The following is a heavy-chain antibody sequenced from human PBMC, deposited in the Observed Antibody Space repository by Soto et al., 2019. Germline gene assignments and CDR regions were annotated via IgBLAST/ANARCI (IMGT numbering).Heavy chain of an antibody. Sequence: SETLSLTCTVSGGSISSGGYYWSWIRQHPGKGLEWIGYIYYSGSTYYNPSLKSRVTISVDTSKNQFSLKLSSVTAADTAVYYCARTPYYYGSGSYTWGQGTLVTVSS. D-gene: IGHD3-10*01. CDR2: IYYSGST. J-gene: IGHJ5*02. CDR3: ARTPYYYGSGSYT. CDR1: GGSISSGGYY. V-gene: IGHV4-31*03.